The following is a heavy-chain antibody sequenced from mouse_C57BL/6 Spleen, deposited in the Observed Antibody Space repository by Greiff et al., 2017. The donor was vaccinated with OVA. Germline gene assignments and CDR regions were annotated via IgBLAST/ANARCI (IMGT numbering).Heavy chain of an antibody. CDR1: GYTFTDYN. CDR3: ARVYYGNYVGYAMDY. J-gene: IGHJ4*01. V-gene: IGHV1-18*01. CDR2: INPNNGGT. Sequence: VQLQQSGPELVKPGASVKIPCKASGYTFTDYNMDWVKQSHGKSLEWIGDINPNNGGTIYNQKFKGKATLTVDKSSSTAYMELRSLTSEDTAVYYCARVYYGNYVGYAMDYWGQGTSVTVSS. D-gene: IGHD2-1*01.